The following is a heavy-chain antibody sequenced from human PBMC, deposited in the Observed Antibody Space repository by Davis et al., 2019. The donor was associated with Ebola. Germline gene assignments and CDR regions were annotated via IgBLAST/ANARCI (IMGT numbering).Heavy chain of an antibody. CDR1: GYSFTSYW. Sequence: GESLKISCKGSGYSFTSYWISWVRQMPGKGLEWMGRIDPSDSYTNYSPSFQGHVTISADKSISTAYLQWSSLKASDIAMYYCARHCISTSCSPLYYYGMDVWGQGTTVTVSS. V-gene: IGHV5-10-1*01. CDR2: IDPSDSYT. CDR3: ARHCISTSCSPLYYYGMDV. D-gene: IGHD2-2*01. J-gene: IGHJ6*02.